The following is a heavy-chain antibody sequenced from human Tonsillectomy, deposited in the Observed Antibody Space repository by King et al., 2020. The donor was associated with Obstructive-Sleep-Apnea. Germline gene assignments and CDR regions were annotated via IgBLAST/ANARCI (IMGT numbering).Heavy chain of an antibody. V-gene: IGHV3-30*02. J-gene: IGHJ4*02. CDR3: AKDPARGGSYRELIHFDY. Sequence: VQLVESGGGVVQPGRSLRLSCAASGFTFSSYGMHWVRQAPGKGLEWVAFIRYDGSNKYYADSVKGRSTISRDNSKNTLYLQMNSLRAEDTAVYYCAKDPARGGSYRELIHFDYWGQGTLVTVSS. CDR2: IRYDGSNK. D-gene: IGHD1-26*01. CDR1: GFTFSSYG.